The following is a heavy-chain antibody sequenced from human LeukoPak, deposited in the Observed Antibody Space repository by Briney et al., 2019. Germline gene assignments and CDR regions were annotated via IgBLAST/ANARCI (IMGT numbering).Heavy chain of an antibody. CDR3: ARDDGYSYGYGVDY. V-gene: IGHV4-59*01. CDR1: GGSISSYY. Sequence: SETLSLTCTVSGGSISSYYWSWIRQPPRKGLEGIGYIYYSGSTNYNPSLKSRVTISVDTSKNQFSLKLSSVTAADTAVYYCARDDGYSYGYGVDYWGQGTLVTVSS. J-gene: IGHJ4*02. CDR2: IYYSGST. D-gene: IGHD5-18*01.